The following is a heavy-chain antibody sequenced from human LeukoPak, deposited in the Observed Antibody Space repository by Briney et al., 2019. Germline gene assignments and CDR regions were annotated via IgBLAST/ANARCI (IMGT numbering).Heavy chain of an antibody. CDR1: GGTFSSYA. CDR3: ARDTEAAVLQEGAFDI. CDR2: IIPIFGTA. Sequence: ASVKVSCKASGGTFSSYAISWVRQAPGQGLEWMGGIIPIFGTANYAQKFQGRVTITADESTSTAYMELSSLRSEDTAVYYCARDTEAAVLQEGAFDIWGQGTMVTVSS. V-gene: IGHV1-69*13. D-gene: IGHD6-13*01. J-gene: IGHJ3*02.